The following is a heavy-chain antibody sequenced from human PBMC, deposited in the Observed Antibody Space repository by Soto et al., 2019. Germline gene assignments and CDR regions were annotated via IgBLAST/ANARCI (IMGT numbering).Heavy chain of an antibody. D-gene: IGHD3-3*01. J-gene: IGHJ6*02. CDR2: IKPDGSEG. CDR1: GFIFSSSW. CDR3: ARESLLKSIPIYGYYYYAMDV. Sequence: EVQLVESGGGLVLPGGSPRLSCAASGFIFSSSWMTWVRQAPGKGLEWVANIKPDGSEGYYADSVKGRFTISRDNPRNSLYLQMSSLRAEDTAVYYCARESLLKSIPIYGYYYYAMDVWGQGTTVIVSS. V-gene: IGHV3-7*03.